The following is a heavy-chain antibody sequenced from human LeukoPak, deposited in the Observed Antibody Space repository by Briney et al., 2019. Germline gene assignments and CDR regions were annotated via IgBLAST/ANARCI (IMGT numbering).Heavy chain of an antibody. CDR3: ARHVPGSSGYYWVYYYYMDV. Sequence: PSETLSLTCAVSGYSISSGYYWGWIRQPPGKGLEWIGSIYHSGSTYYNPSLKSRVTISVDTSKNQFSLKLSSVTAADTAVYYCARHVPGSSGYYWVYYYYMDVWGKGTTVTVSS. CDR2: IYHSGST. V-gene: IGHV4-38-2*01. D-gene: IGHD3-22*01. J-gene: IGHJ6*03. CDR1: GYSISSGYY.